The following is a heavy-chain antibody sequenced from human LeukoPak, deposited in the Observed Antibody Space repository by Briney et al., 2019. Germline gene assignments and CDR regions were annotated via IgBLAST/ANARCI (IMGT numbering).Heavy chain of an antibody. CDR2: IRYDGSNK. J-gene: IGHJ4*02. CDR3: AKQLYYDFWSGSRTPLGY. CDR1: GFSFSNYA. D-gene: IGHD3-3*01. Sequence: GGSLRLSCAASGFSFSNYAMSWVRQAPGKGLEWVAFIRYDGSNKYYADSEKGRFTISRDNSKNTLYLQMNSLRAEDTAVYYCAKQLYYDFWSGSRTPLGYWGQGTLVTVSS. V-gene: IGHV3-30*02.